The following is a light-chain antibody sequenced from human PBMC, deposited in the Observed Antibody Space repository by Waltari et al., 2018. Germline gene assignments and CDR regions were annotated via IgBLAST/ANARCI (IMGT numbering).Light chain of an antibody. V-gene: IGLV1-47*01. CDR2: RND. CDR3: VTWDDSLSIWV. Sequence: RNDQRPSGVPDRFSASKSGVSASLAISGLRSEDEAVYFCVTWDDSLSIWVFGGGTHLSVL. J-gene: IGLJ3*02.